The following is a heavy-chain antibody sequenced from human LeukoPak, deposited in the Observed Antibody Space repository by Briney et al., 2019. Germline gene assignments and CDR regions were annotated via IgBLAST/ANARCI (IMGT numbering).Heavy chain of an antibody. CDR3: ARNGYYDILTGYYNHNWFDP. V-gene: IGHV1-2*02. Sequence: ASVKVSCKASGYTFTGYYMHWVRQAPGQGLEWMGWVNPNSGGTNYAQKLQGRVTMTRDTSISTAYMELSRLRSDDTAVYYCARNGYYDILTGYYNHNWFDPWGQGTLVTVSS. CDR1: GYTFTGYY. D-gene: IGHD3-9*01. CDR2: VNPNSGGT. J-gene: IGHJ5*02.